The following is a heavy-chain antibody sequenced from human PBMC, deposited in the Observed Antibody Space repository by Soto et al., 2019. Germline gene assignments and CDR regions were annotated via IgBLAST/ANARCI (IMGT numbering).Heavy chain of an antibody. Sequence: GGSLRLSCAAPGFTLSSYAMSWVRQAPGKGLEWVSAISSSGGSTYYADSVKGRFTISRDNSKNTLYLQMNSLRAEDTAVYYCAKFSYDSSGYLFDYWGQGTLVTVSS. CDR2: ISSSGGST. CDR1: GFTLSSYA. CDR3: AKFSYDSSGYLFDY. V-gene: IGHV3-23*01. D-gene: IGHD3-22*01. J-gene: IGHJ4*02.